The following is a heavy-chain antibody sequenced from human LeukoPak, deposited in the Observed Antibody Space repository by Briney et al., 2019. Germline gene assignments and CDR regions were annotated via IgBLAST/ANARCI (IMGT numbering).Heavy chain of an antibody. CDR1: GFTFNIYD. V-gene: IGHV3-30*02. CDR2: IRYDGSNK. J-gene: IGHJ4*02. CDR3: AKVHDPDY. Sequence: PGGSLRLSCAASGFTFNIYDMHWVRQAPGKGLEWVTFIRYDGSNKYYEDSVKSRFTISRDNSKNTLYLQMNSLRAEDTAVYYCAKVHDPDYWGQGTLVTVSS.